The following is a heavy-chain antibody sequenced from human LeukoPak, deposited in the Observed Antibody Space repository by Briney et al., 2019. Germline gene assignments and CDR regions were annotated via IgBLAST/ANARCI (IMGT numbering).Heavy chain of an antibody. CDR1: GFTFSNYA. D-gene: IGHD2-15*01. CDR2: ITGGGGST. Sequence: GGSLRLSCAASGFTFSNYAMNWVRQAPGKGLEWVSAITGGGGSTYYADSAKGRFTISRDNSKNTLYLQMNSLRVEDTAVYYCAKGRQVVATIPPYFDYWGQGALVTVSS. CDR3: AKGRQVVATIPPYFDY. V-gene: IGHV3-23*01. J-gene: IGHJ4*02.